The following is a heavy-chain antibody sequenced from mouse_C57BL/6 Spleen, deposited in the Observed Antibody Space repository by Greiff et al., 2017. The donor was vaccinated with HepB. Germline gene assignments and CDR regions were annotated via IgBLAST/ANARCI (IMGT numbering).Heavy chain of an antibody. CDR2: ISYDGSN. CDR1: GYSITSGYY. CDR3: AKSKRVYDY. J-gene: IGHJ2*01. V-gene: IGHV3-6*01. Sequence: VQLKQSGPGLVKPSQSLSLTCSVTGYSITSGYYWNWIRQFPGNKLEWMGYISYDGSNNYNPSLKNRISITRDTSKNQFFLKLNSVTTEDTATYYCAKSKRVYDYGGQGTTLTVSS.